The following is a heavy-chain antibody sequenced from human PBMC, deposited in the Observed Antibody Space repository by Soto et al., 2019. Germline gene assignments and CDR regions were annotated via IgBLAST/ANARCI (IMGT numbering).Heavy chain of an antibody. J-gene: IGHJ6*03. CDR1: GGTFSSYT. CDR2: IIPILGIA. D-gene: IGHD3-16*01. CDR3: ARSTSYYYYYMDV. V-gene: IGHV1-69*02. Sequence: SVKVSCKASGGTFSSYTISWVRQAPGQGLEWMGRIIPILGIANYAQKFQGRVTITADKSTSTAYMELSSLRSEDTAVYYCARSTSYYYYYMDVWGKGTTVTVSS.